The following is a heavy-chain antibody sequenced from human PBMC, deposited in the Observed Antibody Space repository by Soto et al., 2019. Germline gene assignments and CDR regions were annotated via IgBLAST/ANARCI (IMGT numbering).Heavy chain of an antibody. CDR2: IIPIFATV. CDR3: ARGGRGYSSAPHYYFDY. V-gene: IGHV1-69*01. J-gene: IGHJ4*02. CDR1: GGSFSSNP. Sequence: QVQLVQSGSEVKKPGSSVKVSCKASGGSFSSNPISWVRQAPGQGLEWMAGIIPIFATVHYAQKFQGRVTITADESTSTAYMELTSLRSEDTAVYFCARGGRGYSSAPHYYFDYWGQGTLVTFSS. D-gene: IGHD5-18*01.